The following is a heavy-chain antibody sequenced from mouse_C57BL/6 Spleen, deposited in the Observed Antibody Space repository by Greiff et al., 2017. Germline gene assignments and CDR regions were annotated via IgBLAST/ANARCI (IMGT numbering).Heavy chain of an antibody. CDR3: ARSPSTTVVPDY. CDR1: GFTFTDYY. V-gene: IGHV7-3*01. Sequence: EVKVVESGGGLVQPGGSLSLSCAASGFTFTDYYMSWVRQPPGKALEWLGFIRNKANGYTTEYSASVKGRFTISRDNSQSILYLQMNALRAEDSATYYCARSPSTTVVPDYWGQGTTLTVSS. CDR2: IRNKANGYTT. J-gene: IGHJ2*01. D-gene: IGHD1-1*01.